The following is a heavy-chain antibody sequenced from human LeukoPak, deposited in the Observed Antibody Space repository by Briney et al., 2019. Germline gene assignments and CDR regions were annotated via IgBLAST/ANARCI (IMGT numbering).Heavy chain of an antibody. D-gene: IGHD5-24*01. CDR1: GGSISSSSYY. Sequence: SETLSPTCTVSGGSISSSSYYWGWIRQPPGKGLEWIGSIYYSGSTYYNPSLKSRVTISVDTSKNQFSLKLSSVTAADTAVYYCARPTLSYHRRDGYNYYMDVWGKGTTVTISS. CDR3: ARPTLSYHRRDGYNYYMDV. J-gene: IGHJ6*03. CDR2: IYYSGST. V-gene: IGHV4-39*01.